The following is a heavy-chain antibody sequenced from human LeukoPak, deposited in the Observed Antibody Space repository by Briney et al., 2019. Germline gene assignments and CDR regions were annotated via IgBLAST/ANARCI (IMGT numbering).Heavy chain of an antibody. J-gene: IGHJ5*02. CDR1: GYTFTGYY. D-gene: IGHD3-10*01. V-gene: IGHV1-2*06. CDR2: INPNSGGT. CDR3: ARGARRWFEELSRRGWFDP. Sequence: ASVKVSCKASGYTFTGYYMHWVRRAPGQGLEWMGRINPNSGGTNYAQKFQGRVTMTRDTSISTAYMELSRLRSDDTAVYYCARGARRWFEELSRRGWFDPWGQGTLVTVSS.